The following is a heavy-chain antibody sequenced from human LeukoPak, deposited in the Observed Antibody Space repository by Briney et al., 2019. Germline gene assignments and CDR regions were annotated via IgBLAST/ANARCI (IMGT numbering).Heavy chain of an antibody. CDR2: IIPIFGTA. D-gene: IGHD6-13*01. Sequence: ASVKVSCKASGYTFTSYDINWVRQAPGQGLEWMGGIIPIFGTANYAQKLQGRVTMTTDTSTSTAYMELRSLRSDDTAVYYCVRVPRLAAAGFNYYYGMDVWGQGTTVTVSS. V-gene: IGHV1-18*01. J-gene: IGHJ6*02. CDR3: VRVPRLAAAGFNYYYGMDV. CDR1: GYTFTSYD.